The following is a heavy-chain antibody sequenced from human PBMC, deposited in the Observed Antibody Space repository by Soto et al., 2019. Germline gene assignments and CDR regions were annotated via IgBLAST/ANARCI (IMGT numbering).Heavy chain of an antibody. CDR2: SSGSGGTT. D-gene: IGHD2-21*02. V-gene: IGHV3-23*01. CDR1: GFTFSTYA. Sequence: GGTLRLSCAASGFTFSTYAMSWVRQAPGKGLEWVSGSSGSGGTTYYADSVKGRFTISRDKSKSMLYLPMNGLRADDTAVYYCAKGQTATVTYFDSWGQGTLVTVSS. J-gene: IGHJ4*02. CDR3: AKGQTATVTYFDS.